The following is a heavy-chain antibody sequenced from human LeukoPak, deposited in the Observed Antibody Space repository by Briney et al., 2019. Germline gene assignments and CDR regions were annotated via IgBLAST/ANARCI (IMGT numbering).Heavy chain of an antibody. J-gene: IGHJ6*02. CDR3: ARSTWGSSSWYYYGMDV. CDR1: GGSVSSYY. D-gene: IGHD6-6*01. CDR2: IYDSGST. Sequence: PSETLSLTCTVSGGSVSSYYWSWIRQPPGKGLEWIGDIYDSGSTDYNPSLKSRVTISVDTSRNQFSLRLSSVTAADTAVYYCARSTWGSSSWYYYGMDVWGQGTTVTVSS. V-gene: IGHV4-59*02.